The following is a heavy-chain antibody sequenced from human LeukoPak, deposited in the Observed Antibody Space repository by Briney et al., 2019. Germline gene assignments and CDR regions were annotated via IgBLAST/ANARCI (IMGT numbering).Heavy chain of an antibody. Sequence: ASVKVSCKASGYTFTYRYLHWVRQAPGQGLEWMGWINPNSGGTNYAQKFQGRVTMTRDTSISTAYMELSRLRSDDTAVYYCARDLSKRNTPKLVVNTDYWGQGTLVTVSS. CDR3: ARDLSKRNTPKLVVNTDY. D-gene: IGHD3-22*01. V-gene: IGHV1-2*02. CDR2: INPNSGGT. J-gene: IGHJ4*02. CDR1: GYTFTYRY.